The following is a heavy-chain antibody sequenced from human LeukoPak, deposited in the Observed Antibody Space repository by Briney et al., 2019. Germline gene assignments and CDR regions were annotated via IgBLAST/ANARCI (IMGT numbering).Heavy chain of an antibody. D-gene: IGHD6-19*01. V-gene: IGHV4-39*01. Sequence: SETLYLTCTVSGGSISSSSYYWGWIRQPPGKGLEWVGNIFYRGNTYYNPSLKSRVTISVDTSENQFSLKLSSVTAADAAVYYCARLQWEAVALDYWGQGTLVTVSS. J-gene: IGHJ4*02. CDR3: ARLQWEAVALDY. CDR1: GGSISSSSYY. CDR2: IFYRGNT.